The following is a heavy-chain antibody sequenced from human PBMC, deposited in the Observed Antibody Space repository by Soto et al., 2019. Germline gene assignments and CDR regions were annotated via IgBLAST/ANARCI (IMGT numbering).Heavy chain of an antibody. CDR3: ARGLQSLFDY. CDR2: VSYEGSKQ. J-gene: IGHJ4*02. CDR1: GFSFSEYA. V-gene: IGHV3-30-3*01. Sequence: GGSLRLSCAGSGFSFSEYAMHWVRQAPGKGLDWVAVVSYEGSKQYYADSVRGRFTISRDNSKNELYLQMDSLRPEDTAVYYCARGLQSLFDYWGQGTLVTVSS.